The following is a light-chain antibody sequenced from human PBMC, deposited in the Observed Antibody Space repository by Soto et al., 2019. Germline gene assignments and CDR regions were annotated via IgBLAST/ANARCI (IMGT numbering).Light chain of an antibody. V-gene: IGKV1-5*01. Sequence: QMTQSPSTLSASVGDRVTITCRASQSISSWLAWYQQKPGKAPKLLIYDASSLESGVPSRFSGSGSGTEFTLTISSLQPDDFATYYCQQYNSYSRTFGQGTKVDIK. CDR3: QQYNSYSRT. CDR1: QSISSW. CDR2: DAS. J-gene: IGKJ1*01.